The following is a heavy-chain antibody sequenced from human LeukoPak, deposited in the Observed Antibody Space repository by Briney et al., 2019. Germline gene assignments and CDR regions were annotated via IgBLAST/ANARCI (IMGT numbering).Heavy chain of an antibody. CDR3: ARLNDSSGYCVDY. V-gene: IGHV4-59*01. Sequence: SETLSLTCTVSGGSINNYYWSWIRQPPGEGLEWIGYIYYSGSTSYNPSLKSRVTISVYTSKNQFSLKLSSVTAADTAVYYCARLNDSSGYCVDYWGQGTLVTVSS. CDR2: IYYSGST. D-gene: IGHD3-22*01. CDR1: GGSINNYY. J-gene: IGHJ4*02.